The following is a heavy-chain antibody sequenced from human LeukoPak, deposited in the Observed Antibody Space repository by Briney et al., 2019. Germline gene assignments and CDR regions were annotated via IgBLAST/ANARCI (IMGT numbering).Heavy chain of an antibody. CDR1: GFTFSSYW. J-gene: IGHJ4*02. CDR3: ARDCGSGSCVPFDY. D-gene: IGHD3-22*01. CDR2: IKQDGTEK. Sequence: GGSLRLSCSATGFTFSSYWMGWVRQAPGKGLKWVANIKQDGTEKNYVYSVKGRFTISSDNAKHSLYLPMNSLRVEDTAVYYCARDCGSGSCVPFDYWGQGTLVTVSS. V-gene: IGHV3-7*01.